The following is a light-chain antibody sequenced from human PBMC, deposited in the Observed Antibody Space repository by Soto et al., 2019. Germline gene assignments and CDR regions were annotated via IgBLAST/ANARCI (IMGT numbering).Light chain of an antibody. V-gene: IGKV1-12*01. Sequence: DIQMTQSPSSVSASVGDRVTLTCRASQGIGDRLAWYQQKPGKVPQLLIYLASTLGSGVPSRFSGSGSGTDFILTINTLQADDFATYYCQQANSFPITFGQGRRLEIK. CDR2: LAS. CDR3: QQANSFPIT. J-gene: IGKJ5*01. CDR1: QGIGDR.